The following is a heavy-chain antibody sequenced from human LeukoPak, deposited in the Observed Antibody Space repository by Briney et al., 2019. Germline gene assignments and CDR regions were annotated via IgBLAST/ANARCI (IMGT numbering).Heavy chain of an antibody. V-gene: IGHV3-30*18. J-gene: IGHJ4*02. CDR2: ISYDGSNK. CDR3: AKDLDGRRVDGVTRAFDY. CDR1: GFTFSSNG. Sequence: GGSLRLSCAASGFTFSSNGMHWVRQAPGKGLEWVAVISYDGSNKYYADSVKGRFTISRDNSWNTLFLQMNSLRAEDTAVYYCAKDLDGRRVDGVTRAFDYWGQGTLVTVSS. D-gene: IGHD4-17*01.